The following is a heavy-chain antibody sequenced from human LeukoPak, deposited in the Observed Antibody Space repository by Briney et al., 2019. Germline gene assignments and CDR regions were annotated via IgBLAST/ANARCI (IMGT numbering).Heavy chain of an antibody. D-gene: IGHD6-6*01. V-gene: IGHV4-59*08. CDR1: GGSISSYY. Sequence: PSETLSLTCTVSGGSISSYYWSWIRQPPGKGLEWIGYIYYSGSTYYNPSLKSRVTISVDTSKNQFSLKLSSVTAADTAVYYCASFPIAARLGYYYYMDVWGKGTTVTVSS. CDR2: IYYSGST. CDR3: ASFPIAARLGYYYYMDV. J-gene: IGHJ6*03.